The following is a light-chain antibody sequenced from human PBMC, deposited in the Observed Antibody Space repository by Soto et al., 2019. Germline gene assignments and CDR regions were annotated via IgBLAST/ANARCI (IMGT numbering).Light chain of an antibody. J-gene: IGKJ3*01. V-gene: IGKV3-20*01. CDR2: ATS. CDR3: QQYGSSPFT. Sequence: EIVLTQSPGTLSLSPGESATLSCRASQTVSNSYLAWYQQKPGQAPSLLIYATSSRATGSPGRFSGSGSGADCTLTSGRLAPEDFAVYYCQQYGSSPFTFGPGTKVDF. CDR1: QTVSNSY.